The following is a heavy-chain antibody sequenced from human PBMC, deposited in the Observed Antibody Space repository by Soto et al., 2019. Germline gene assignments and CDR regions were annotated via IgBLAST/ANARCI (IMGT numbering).Heavy chain of an antibody. V-gene: IGHV4-59*01. CDR3: ARTTYYDFWSGLNWFDP. CDR1: GGSISSYY. CDR2: IYYSGST. J-gene: IGHJ5*02. D-gene: IGHD3-3*01. Sequence: SETLSLTCTVSGGSISSYYWSWIRQPPGKGLEWIGYIYYSGSTNYNPSLKSRVTISVDTSKNQFSLKLSSVTAADTAVYYCARTTYYDFWSGLNWFDPWGQGTLVTVSS.